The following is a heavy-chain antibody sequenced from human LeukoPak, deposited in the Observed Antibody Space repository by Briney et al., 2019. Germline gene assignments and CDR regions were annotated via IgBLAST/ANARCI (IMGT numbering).Heavy chain of an antibody. CDR2: ISGYNGNT. V-gene: IGHV1-18*01. CDR1: GYTFTSYG. D-gene: IGHD4-17*01. J-gene: IGHJ3*02. CDR3: ATAIYGDYGGGAFDI. Sequence: ASVKVSCKASGYTFTSYGISWVRQAPGQGLEWMGWISGYNGNTKNAQKLQGRVTMTTDTSTSTAYMELRSLRSEDTAVYYCATAIYGDYGGGAFDIWGQGTMVTVSS.